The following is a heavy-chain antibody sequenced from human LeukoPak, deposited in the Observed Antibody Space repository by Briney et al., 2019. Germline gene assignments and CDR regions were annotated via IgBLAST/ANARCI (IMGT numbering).Heavy chain of an antibody. V-gene: IGHV3-23*01. J-gene: IGHJ4*02. CDR2: ISGSGGST. D-gene: IGHD3-22*01. Sequence: GGSLRLSCAASGFTFNSYAMSWVRRAPGKGLEWVSGISGSGGSTYYADSVKGRFTISRDNSKNTLYLQMNSLRAEDTAVYYCAKASAMIVVVSKYFDYWGQGTLVTVSS. CDR1: GFTFNSYA. CDR3: AKASAMIVVVSKYFDY.